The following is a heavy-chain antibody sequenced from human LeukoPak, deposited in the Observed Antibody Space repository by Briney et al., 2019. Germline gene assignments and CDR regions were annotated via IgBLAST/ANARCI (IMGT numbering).Heavy chain of an antibody. Sequence: RGGSLRLSCAASGFTFSSYAMSWVRQAPGKGLEWVSAISGSGGSTYYADSVKGRFTISRDNSKNTLYLQMNSLRAEDTAVYYCAKDAYYYDSSGYSDYWGQGTLVTVSS. J-gene: IGHJ4*02. CDR2: ISGSGGST. CDR1: GFTFSSYA. CDR3: AKDAYYYDSSGYSDY. V-gene: IGHV3-23*01. D-gene: IGHD3-22*01.